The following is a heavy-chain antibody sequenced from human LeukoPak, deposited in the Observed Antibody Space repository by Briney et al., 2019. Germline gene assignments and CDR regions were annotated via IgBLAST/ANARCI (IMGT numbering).Heavy chain of an antibody. CDR3: ARSFSGSDYYYMDV. CDR1: GYTFTSYA. D-gene: IGHD3-10*01. V-gene: IGHV1-3*03. CDR2: INAGNGNT. Sequence: ASVKVSCKASGYTFTSYAMHWVRQAPGQRLEWMGWINAGNGNTKYSQEFQGRVTITRDTSASTAYMELSSLRSEDIAVYYCARSFSGSDYYYMDVWGKGTTVTVSS. J-gene: IGHJ6*03.